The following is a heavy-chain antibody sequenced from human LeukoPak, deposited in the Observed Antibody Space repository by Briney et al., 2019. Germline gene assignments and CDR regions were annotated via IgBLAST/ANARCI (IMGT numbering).Heavy chain of an antibody. V-gene: IGHV4-59*01. CDR1: GGSISSYY. CDR2: IYYSGST. D-gene: IGHD1-26*01. J-gene: IGHJ5*02. Sequence: SETLSLTCTVSGGSISSYYWSWIRQPPGKGLGWIGYIYYSGSTNYNPSLKSRVTISVDTSKNQFSLKLSSVTAADTAVYYCARGGSYYGVWFDPWGQGTLVTASS. CDR3: ARGGSYYGVWFDP.